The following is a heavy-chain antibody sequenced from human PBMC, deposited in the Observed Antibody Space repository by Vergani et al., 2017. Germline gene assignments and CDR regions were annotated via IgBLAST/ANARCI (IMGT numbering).Heavy chain of an antibody. J-gene: IGHJ6*04. V-gene: IGHV3-53*01. D-gene: IGHD3-22*01. CDR1: GFTVSSNY. CDR2: IYSGGST. Sequence: EVQLVESGGGLIQPGGSLRLSCAASGFTVSSNYMSWVRQAPGKGLEWVSVIYSGGSTYYADSVKGRFTISRDNSKNTLYLQMNSLRAEDTAVYYCARGLYDSSGSRDVWGKGTTVTVSS. CDR3: ARGLYDSSGSRDV.